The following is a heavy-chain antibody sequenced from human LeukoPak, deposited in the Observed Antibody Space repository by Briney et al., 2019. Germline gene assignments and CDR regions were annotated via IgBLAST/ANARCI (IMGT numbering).Heavy chain of an antibody. J-gene: IGHJ4*02. CDR2: IYSGGST. D-gene: IGHD6-19*01. CDR3: ARVTAVAANY. V-gene: IGHV3-66*01. CDR1: GFTVSSNY. Sequence: PGGSLRLSCAASGFTVSSNYMSWVRQAPGKGLEWVSVIYSGGSTYYADSVKGRFTISRDNSKNTMYLQMNSLRAEDTPVYYCARVTAVAANYWGQGTLVTVSS.